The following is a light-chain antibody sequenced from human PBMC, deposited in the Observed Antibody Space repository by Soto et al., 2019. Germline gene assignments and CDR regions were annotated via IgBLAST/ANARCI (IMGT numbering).Light chain of an antibody. CDR3: QQRYSTPPIT. Sequence: DIQMTQSPSSLSASVGERVTITCRASQSISSYLNWYQQKPGKAPQLLIYAASSLQSGVPSRFSGSGSGTDFTLTISSLQREDFATYYCQQRYSTPPITFGQGTRLEI. V-gene: IGKV1-39*01. CDR1: QSISSY. J-gene: IGKJ5*01. CDR2: AAS.